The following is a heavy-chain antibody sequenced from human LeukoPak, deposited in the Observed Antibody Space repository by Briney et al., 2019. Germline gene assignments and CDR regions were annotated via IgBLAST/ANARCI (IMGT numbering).Heavy chain of an antibody. CDR3: ARDVTELTGDPFSRD. CDR1: GFTFSSYG. CDR2: IRYDGSNK. J-gene: IGHJ4*02. V-gene: IGHV3-30*02. D-gene: IGHD7-27*01. Sequence: GGSLRLSCAASGFTFSSYGMHWVRQAPGKGLEWVAFIRYDGSNKYYADSVKGRFTISRDNAKNSLYLQMNSLRAEDTAVYYCARDVTELTGDPFSRDWGQGTLVTVSS.